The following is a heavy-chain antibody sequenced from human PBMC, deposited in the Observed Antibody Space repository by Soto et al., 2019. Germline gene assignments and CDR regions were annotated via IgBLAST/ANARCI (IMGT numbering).Heavy chain of an antibody. D-gene: IGHD3-10*01. Sequence: SSETLSLTCAVYGGSFSGYYWSWIRQPPGKGLEWIGEINHSGSTNYNPSLKSRVTISVDTSKNQFSLKLSSVAAADTAVYYCAREGYYYGSGYFDYWGQGTLVTVSS. CDR3: AREGYYYGSGYFDY. V-gene: IGHV4-34*01. CDR1: GGSFSGYY. CDR2: INHSGST. J-gene: IGHJ4*02.